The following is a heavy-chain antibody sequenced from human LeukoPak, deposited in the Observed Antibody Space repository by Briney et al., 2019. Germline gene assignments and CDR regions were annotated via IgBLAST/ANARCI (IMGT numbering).Heavy chain of an antibody. Sequence: PGGSLRLSCAASGFTFDDYGMSWVRQAPGKGLEWVSGINWNGGSTGYADSVKGRFTISRDNAKNSLYLQMNSLRVEDTAIYYCAKDVRRCNGACTWGQGTLVTVSS. CDR1: GFTFDDYG. CDR3: AKDVRRCNGACT. CDR2: INWNGGST. V-gene: IGHV3-20*04. J-gene: IGHJ5*02. D-gene: IGHD2-8*01.